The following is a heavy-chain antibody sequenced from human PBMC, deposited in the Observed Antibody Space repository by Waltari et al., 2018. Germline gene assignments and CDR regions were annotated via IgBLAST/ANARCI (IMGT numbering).Heavy chain of an antibody. J-gene: IGHJ4*02. CDR2: IYPCRGNT. D-gene: IGHD6-13*01. Sequence: QLFQSGAEVKKLGASVKVSCKASGYIFSNYGITWVRKAPGQGLEWRGWIYPCRGNTKYEQRLQGRVTLTTDTSTTTAYMEIRSLRSDDTAIYYCARDDADSSNFGGFWGQGTLVTVSS. CDR3: ARDDADSSNFGGF. CDR1: GYIFSNYG. V-gene: IGHV1-18*01.